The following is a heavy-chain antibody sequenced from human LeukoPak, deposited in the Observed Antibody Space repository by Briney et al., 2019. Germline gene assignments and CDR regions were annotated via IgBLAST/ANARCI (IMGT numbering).Heavy chain of an antibody. J-gene: IGHJ4*02. Sequence: PGGSLRLSCAASGFTFSSYAMSWVRQAPGRGLEWVSALSGSGGSTYYADSVKGRFTISRDNSKNTLYLQMNSLRAEDTAVYYCANLYCGGDCYSKNYWGQGTLVTVSS. CDR3: ANLYCGGDCYSKNY. CDR1: GFTFSSYA. D-gene: IGHD2-21*02. CDR2: LSGSGGST. V-gene: IGHV3-23*01.